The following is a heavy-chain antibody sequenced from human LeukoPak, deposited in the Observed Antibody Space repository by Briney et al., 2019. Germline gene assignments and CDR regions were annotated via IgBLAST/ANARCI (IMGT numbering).Heavy chain of an antibody. V-gene: IGHV3-21*01. J-gene: IGHJ6*02. CDR3: TSCYEGSPRYYYGMDV. CDR2: ISSSSSYI. CDR1: GFTFSSYS. Sequence: GGSLRLSCAASGFTFSSYSMNWVRQAPGKGLEWVSSISSSSSYIYYADSVKGRFTISRDNAKNSLYLQMNSLRAEATAVYYCTSCYEGSPRYYYGMDVWGQGTTVTVSS. D-gene: IGHD2-2*01.